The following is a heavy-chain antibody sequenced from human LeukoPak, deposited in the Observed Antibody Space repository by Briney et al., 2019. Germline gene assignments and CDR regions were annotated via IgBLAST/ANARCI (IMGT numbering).Heavy chain of an antibody. V-gene: IGHV1-8*03. Sequence: GASVKVSCKASGYTFTSYDINWVRQATGQGLEWMGWVNPNSGNTGYAQKFQGRVTITRNTSISTAYMELSSLRSEDTAVYYCARGPFDCSSTSCYEGRYYYYYMDVWGKGTTVTVSS. CDR3: ARGPFDCSSTSCYEGRYYYYYMDV. J-gene: IGHJ6*03. D-gene: IGHD2-2*01. CDR2: VNPNSGNT. CDR1: GYTFTSYD.